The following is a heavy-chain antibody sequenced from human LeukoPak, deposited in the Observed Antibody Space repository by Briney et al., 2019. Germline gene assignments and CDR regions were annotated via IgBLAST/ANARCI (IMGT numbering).Heavy chain of an antibody. CDR3: ARDHCSSTSCSAYCYYGMDV. V-gene: IGHV1-18*01. J-gene: IGHJ6*02. CDR2: ISAYNGNT. Sequence: ASVKVSCKASGYTFTSYGISWVRQAPGQGLEWMGWISAYNGNTNYAQKLQGRVTMTTDTSTSTAYMELRSLRSDDTAVYYCARDHCSSTSCSAYCYYGMDVWGQGTTVTVSS. D-gene: IGHD2-2*01. CDR1: GYTFTSYG.